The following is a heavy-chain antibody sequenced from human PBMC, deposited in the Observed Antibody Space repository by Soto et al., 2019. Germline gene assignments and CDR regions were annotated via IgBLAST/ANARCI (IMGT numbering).Heavy chain of an antibody. J-gene: IGHJ4*02. V-gene: IGHV4-59*01. CDR1: GGSISSYY. D-gene: IGHD4-4*01. CDR3: ARETTGFDY. CDR2: IYYSGST. Sequence: SETLSLTCTVSGGSISSYYWSWIRQPPGKGLEWIGYIYYSGSTNYNPSLKSRVTISVDTSKNQFSLKMSSVTAADTAVYYCARETTGFDYWGQGTLVTVSS.